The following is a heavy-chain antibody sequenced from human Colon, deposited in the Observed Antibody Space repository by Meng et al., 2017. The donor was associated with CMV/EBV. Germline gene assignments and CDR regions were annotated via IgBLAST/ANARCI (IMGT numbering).Heavy chain of an antibody. CDR3: SRRRTSVPFDY. D-gene: IGHD2-2*01. V-gene: IGHV2-5*02. CDR1: GFSLETYGVG. J-gene: IGHJ4*02. CDR2: IYWDDDK. Sequence: QITLKESGPRLLKPTQTLTLTCTFSGFSLETYGVGVGWICQPPGKAPEWVALIYWDDDKRYNPSLENRLRIAKDTSKNQVVLTMTNMGPVDTATYYCSRRRTSVPFDYWGQGILVTVSS.